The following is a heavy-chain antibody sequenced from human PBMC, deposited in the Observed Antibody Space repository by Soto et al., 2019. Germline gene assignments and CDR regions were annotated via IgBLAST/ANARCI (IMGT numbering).Heavy chain of an antibody. D-gene: IGHD3-10*01. V-gene: IGHV1-69*13. Sequence: GSPVKGFRKASGGTLSRYAISWGRQGPGQGAEWVGGVIPIFGTANYAQKFQGRVTITADESTSTAHMELSSLRSEDTAVYYCARDITMVRGVIMPTREGYYYGMDVWGQGTTVTVSS. CDR2: VIPIFGTA. CDR1: GGTLSRYA. CDR3: ARDITMVRGVIMPTREGYYYGMDV. J-gene: IGHJ6*02.